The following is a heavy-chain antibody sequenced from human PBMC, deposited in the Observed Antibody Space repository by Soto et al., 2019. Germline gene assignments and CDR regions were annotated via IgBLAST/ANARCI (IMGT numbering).Heavy chain of an antibody. CDR2: ISGSGGST. D-gene: IGHD5-12*01. V-gene: IGHV3-23*01. J-gene: IGHJ2*01. CDR1: GVTFSSYA. Sequence: GGSLRLSCAASGVTFSSYAMSWVRQAPGKGLEWVSAISGSGGSTYYADSVKGRFTISRDNSKNTLYLQMNSLRAEDTAVYYCARWNRGYDYPVYRYFDLWGRGTLVTVSS. CDR3: ARWNRGYDYPVYRYFDL.